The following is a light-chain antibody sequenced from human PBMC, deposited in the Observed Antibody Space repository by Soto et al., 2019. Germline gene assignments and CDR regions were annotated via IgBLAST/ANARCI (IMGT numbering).Light chain of an antibody. CDR3: QQRSNWPRT. Sequence: EIVLTQSPATLSLSPGERATLSCRASQSVSSYLAWYQQKPGQAPRLLISDAFNRATGIPARFSGSGSGTDFTLTISSLEPEDFAVYYCQQRSNWPRTFGQGTTVEIK. V-gene: IGKV3-11*01. CDR2: DAF. J-gene: IGKJ1*01. CDR1: QSVSSY.